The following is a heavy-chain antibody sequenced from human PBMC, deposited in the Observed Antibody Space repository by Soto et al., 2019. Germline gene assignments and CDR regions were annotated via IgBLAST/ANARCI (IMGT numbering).Heavy chain of an antibody. J-gene: IGHJ6*02. CDR1: GGTFSSYA. Sequence: SVKVSCKASGGTFSSYAISWVRQAPGQGLEWMGGIIPIFGTANYAQKFQGKVTITADESTSTAYMELSSLRSEDTAVYYCARRGAMVRGVTPNYYYGMDVWGQGTTVTVYS. V-gene: IGHV1-69*13. D-gene: IGHD3-10*01. CDR2: IIPIFGTA. CDR3: ARRGAMVRGVTPNYYYGMDV.